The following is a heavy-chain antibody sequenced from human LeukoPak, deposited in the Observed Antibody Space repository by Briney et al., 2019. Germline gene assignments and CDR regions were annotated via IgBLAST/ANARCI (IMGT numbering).Heavy chain of an antibody. CDR3: ARVGGAWRSSSSWVGY. V-gene: IGHV1-8*01. J-gene: IGHJ4*02. D-gene: IGHD6-13*01. CDR2: VNPNSGNT. Sequence: ASVKVSCKASGYTFTSYDINWVRQATGQGLEWMGWVNPNSGNTGYAQKFQGRVTMTRNTSISTAYMELSSLRSEDTAVYYCARVGGAWRSSSSWVGYWGQGTLVTVSS. CDR1: GYTFTSYD.